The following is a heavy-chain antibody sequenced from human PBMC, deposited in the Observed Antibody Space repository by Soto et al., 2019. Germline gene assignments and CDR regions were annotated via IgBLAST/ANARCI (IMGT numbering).Heavy chain of an antibody. CDR1: GGTFSSYT. J-gene: IGHJ4*02. Sequence: ASVKVSCKASGGTFSSYTISWVRQAPGQGLEWMGRIIPILGIANYAQKFQGRVTITADKSTSTAYMELSSLRSEDTAVYYCARDTGPRSHFDYWGQGTLVTVSS. CDR2: IIPILGIA. V-gene: IGHV1-69*04. CDR3: ARDTGPRSHFDY. D-gene: IGHD4-17*01.